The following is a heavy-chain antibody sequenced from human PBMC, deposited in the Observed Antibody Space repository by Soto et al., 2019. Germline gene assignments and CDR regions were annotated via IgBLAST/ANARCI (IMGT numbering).Heavy chain of an antibody. Sequence: ASVKVSCKASGYTFTGYYMHWVRQAPGQGLEWMGWINPNSGGTNYAQKFQGRVTMTRDTSISTAYMELSRLRSDDTAVYYCGRGRSGQIVIFYWGQGTPVTVSS. D-gene: IGHD3-22*01. CDR2: INPNSGGT. CDR3: GRGRSGQIVIFY. J-gene: IGHJ4*02. CDR1: GYTFTGYY. V-gene: IGHV1-2*02.